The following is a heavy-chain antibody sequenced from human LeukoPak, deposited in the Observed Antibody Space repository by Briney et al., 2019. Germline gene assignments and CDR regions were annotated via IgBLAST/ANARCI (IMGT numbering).Heavy chain of an antibody. CDR2: IYTSGST. D-gene: IGHD6-13*01. J-gene: IGHJ3*02. CDR3: ARVRAAADAFDI. Sequence: SETLSLTCTVSGGSISYFYWSWIRQPAGKGLEWIGRIYTSGSTNYNPSLKSRVTISVDTSKNQFSLKLSSVTAADTAVYYCARVRAAADAFDIWGQGTMVTVSS. CDR1: GGSISYFY. V-gene: IGHV4-4*07.